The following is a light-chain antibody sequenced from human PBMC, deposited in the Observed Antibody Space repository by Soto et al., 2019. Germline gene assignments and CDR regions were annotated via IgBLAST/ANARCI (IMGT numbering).Light chain of an antibody. J-gene: IGKJ5*01. CDR1: QSVRSN. CDR3: QQYDNWPLT. V-gene: IGKV3-15*01. Sequence: EVVMTQSPATLSVSPGERVTLSCRASQSVRSNLAWYQQKPGQSPRLLIYGASTRATGIPARFSGSGSGTDFTLTISSLQSEDFAVYYCQQYDNWPLTFGQGTRLEIK. CDR2: GAS.